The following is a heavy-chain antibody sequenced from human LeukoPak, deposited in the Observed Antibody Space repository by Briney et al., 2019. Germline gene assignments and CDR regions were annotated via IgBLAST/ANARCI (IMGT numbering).Heavy chain of an antibody. CDR2: INPNSGGT. CDR3: ARVSGWNDAWDQYEADV. V-gene: IGHV1-2*02. Sequence: ASVKVSCKASGYTFTGYYMHWVRQAPGQGLEWMGWINPNSGGTNYAQKFQGRVTMTRDTSISTAYMELSGLRSDDTAVYYCARVSGWNDAWDQYEADVWGKGSTVTVSS. J-gene: IGHJ6*04. CDR1: GYTFTGYY. D-gene: IGHD1-1*01.